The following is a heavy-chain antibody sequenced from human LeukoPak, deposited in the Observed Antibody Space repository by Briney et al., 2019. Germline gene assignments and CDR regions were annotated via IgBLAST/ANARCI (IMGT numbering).Heavy chain of an antibody. V-gene: IGHV4-4*07. CDR2: IYTSGST. CDR3: ARGSRKGVGATSWFDP. CDR1: GGSISSYY. D-gene: IGHD1-26*01. Sequence: SETLSLTCTVSGGSISSYYWSWIRQPAGKGLEWIGRIYTSGSTNYNPSLKSRVTMSVDTSKNQFSLKLSSVTAADTAVYYCARGSRKGVGATSWFDPWGQGTLVTVSS. J-gene: IGHJ5*02.